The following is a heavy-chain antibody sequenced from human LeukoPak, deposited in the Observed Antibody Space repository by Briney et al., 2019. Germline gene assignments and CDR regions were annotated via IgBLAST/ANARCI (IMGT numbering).Heavy chain of an antibody. D-gene: IGHD4-17*01. V-gene: IGHV3-23*01. Sequence: GGSLRLSCAASGFTFKTFVMGWVRQAPGKGLEWVSSISTSGLSTYYADAVQGRFTVSRDNSRDTLYLQMDSLRDDDTAIYYCAKDVSTAWTTVTPFDHWGQGILVTVSS. CDR1: GFTFKTFV. CDR3: AKDVSTAWTTVTPFDH. CDR2: ISTSGLST. J-gene: IGHJ4*02.